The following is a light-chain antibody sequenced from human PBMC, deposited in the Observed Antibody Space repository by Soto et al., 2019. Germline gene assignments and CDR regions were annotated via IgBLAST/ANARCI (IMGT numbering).Light chain of an antibody. CDR3: CSYAGSYSDV. J-gene: IGLJ1*01. CDR1: SSGVGGYNY. V-gene: IGLV2-11*01. Sequence: QSALTQPRTVSRAPGQSITISCPGTSSGVGGYNYVASHQQHPSKAAKLMIHDVTTRPSPVPDRFAGSKSGKTAFLTISGLQAEDVADYCCCSYAGSYSDVCGTGTKVTVL. CDR2: DVT.